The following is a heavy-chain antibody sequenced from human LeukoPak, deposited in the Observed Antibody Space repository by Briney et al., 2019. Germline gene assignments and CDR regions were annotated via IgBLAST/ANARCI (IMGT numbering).Heavy chain of an antibody. Sequence: GGSLRLSCATSGFNFDRYTIHWVRQAPGKGLEWVSLAGWAGGTTYYSDSVRGRFTISRDSGKNSVYLQMNSLTTDDTAFYFCAKELDTMFFDYWGQGALVIVSS. V-gene: IGHV3-43*01. CDR3: AKELDTMFFDY. CDR2: AGWAGGTT. D-gene: IGHD5-18*01. J-gene: IGHJ4*02. CDR1: GFNFDRYT.